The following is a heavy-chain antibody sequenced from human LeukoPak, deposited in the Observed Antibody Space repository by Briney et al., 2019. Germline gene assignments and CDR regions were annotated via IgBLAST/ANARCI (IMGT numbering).Heavy chain of an antibody. V-gene: IGHV4-59*01. Sequence: SETLSLTCTVSGGSISSYYWSWIRQPPGKGLEWIGYIYYSGSTNYNPSLKSRVTISVDTSKNQFSLKLSSVTAADTAVYYCARVMTTVDRYYYYMDVWGRGTTVTVSS. CDR2: IYYSGST. D-gene: IGHD4-23*01. CDR3: ARVMTTVDRYYYYMDV. CDR1: GGSISSYY. J-gene: IGHJ6*03.